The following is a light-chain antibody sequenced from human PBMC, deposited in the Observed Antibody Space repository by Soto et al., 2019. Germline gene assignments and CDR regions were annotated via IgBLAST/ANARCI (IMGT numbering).Light chain of an antibody. CDR3: HHCYSSPRT. Sequence: DIQMTQSPSTLSASVGDRVTITCRASQRISTYLNWYQQKLGKAPTLLIYAAATLQSGVPSRFSGGGSGTDFTLTISSLQPEDFATYFCHHCYSSPRTFGQGTKVEMK. J-gene: IGKJ1*01. V-gene: IGKV1-39*01. CDR1: QRISTY. CDR2: AAA.